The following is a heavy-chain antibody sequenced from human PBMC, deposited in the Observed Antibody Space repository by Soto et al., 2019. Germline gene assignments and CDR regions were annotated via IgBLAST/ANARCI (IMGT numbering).Heavy chain of an antibody. CDR2: IHYSGRA. Sequence: PSGTRALTCTFSGSSVIGDYWTWIRQSPERCLAWSGYIHYSGRANYNPSLNSRLTMSVDRSKSQFSMELASVTAADTAVYYCARGVGGSGHNWFDPWGQGTLLTVSS. D-gene: IGHD6-19*01. J-gene: IGHJ5*02. CDR1: GSSVIGDY. V-gene: IGHV4-59*02. CDR3: ARGVGGSGHNWFDP.